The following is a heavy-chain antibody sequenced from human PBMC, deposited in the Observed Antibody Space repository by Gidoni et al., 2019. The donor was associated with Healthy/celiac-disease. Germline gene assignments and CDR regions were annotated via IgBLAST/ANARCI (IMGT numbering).Heavy chain of an antibody. CDR2: ISGSGDST. CDR1: GFTFSSYA. Sequence: EVQLLESGGGLVQPGGSLRLSCAASGFTFSSYAMSWVRQAPGKGLEWVSGISGSGDSTYYADSVKGRFTISRDNSKNTLYLQMNSLRAEDTAVYSCAKVREGQSHYWGQGTLVTVSS. CDR3: AKVREGQSHY. J-gene: IGHJ4*02. V-gene: IGHV3-23*01. D-gene: IGHD1-26*01.